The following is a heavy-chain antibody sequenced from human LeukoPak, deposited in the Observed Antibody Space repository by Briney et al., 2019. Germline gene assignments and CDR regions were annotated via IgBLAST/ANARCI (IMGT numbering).Heavy chain of an antibody. D-gene: IGHD3-10*01. CDR3: AREGITMVPRPNAFDI. CDR1: GFTFSNYW. Sequence: PGGSLRLSCEGSGFTFSNYWMGWVRQAPGKGLQWVANIKTDGSEKYYVDSVKGRFTISRDNAKNSLYLQMNSLRAEDTAVYYCAREGITMVPRPNAFDIWGQGTMVTVSS. J-gene: IGHJ3*02. CDR2: IKTDGSEK. V-gene: IGHV3-7*01.